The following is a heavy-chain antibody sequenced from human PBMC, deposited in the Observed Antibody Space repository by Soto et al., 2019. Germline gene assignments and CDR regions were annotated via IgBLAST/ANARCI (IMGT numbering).Heavy chain of an antibody. V-gene: IGHV3-23*01. CDR2: MNSGGRT. CDR3: GKALQYSSSRDYFYYGMDV. D-gene: IGHD6-6*01. Sequence: GGSLRLSCAASGLTFSNYSMSWVRQAPGKGLEWVSGMNSGGRTYYADSVKGRFTISRDTSKNTLYLQMTSLRADDTAVFYCGKALQYSSSRDYFYYGMDVWGQGTTVTVYS. CDR1: GLTFSNYS. J-gene: IGHJ6*02.